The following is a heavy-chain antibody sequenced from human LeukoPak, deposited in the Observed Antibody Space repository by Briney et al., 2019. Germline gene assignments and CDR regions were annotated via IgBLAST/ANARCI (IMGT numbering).Heavy chain of an antibody. D-gene: IGHD2-8*01. J-gene: IGHJ6*03. V-gene: IGHV3-7*01. CDR3: ARVEMVYAHYYYYYMDV. CDR1: GFTFSSYW. Sequence: GGSLRLSCAASGFTFSSYWMSWVRQAPGKGLEGVANIKQDGSEKYYVDPVKGRFTISRDNAKNSLYLQMNSLRAEDTAVYYCARVEMVYAHYYYYYMDVWGKGTTVTVSS. CDR2: IKQDGSEK.